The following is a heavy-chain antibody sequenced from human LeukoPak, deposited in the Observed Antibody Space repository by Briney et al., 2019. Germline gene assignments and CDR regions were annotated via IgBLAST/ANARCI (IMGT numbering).Heavy chain of an antibody. J-gene: IGHJ3*02. CDR3: ARDSSSWPNAFDI. Sequence: SETLSLTCTVSGGSISRYYWSWIRQPPGKGLEWIGYISYTGSTTYNSSLKSRVTISLDTSQNQFSLKLTSVTAADTAVYYCARDSSSWPNAFDIWGQGTMDTVSS. CDR2: ISYTGST. CDR1: GGSISRYY. D-gene: IGHD6-13*01. V-gene: IGHV4-59*01.